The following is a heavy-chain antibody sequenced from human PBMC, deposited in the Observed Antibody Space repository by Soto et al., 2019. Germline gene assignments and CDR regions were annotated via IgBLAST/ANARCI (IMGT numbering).Heavy chain of an antibody. V-gene: IGHV3-48*02. J-gene: IGHJ4*02. CDR2: ISTSSSTI. Sequence: GGSLRLSCAASGFTFSDYNMNWVRQAPGKGLEWVSYISTSSSTIYYADSVKGRFTISRDNAKNSLYLQMNSLRDEDTAVYYCARDYYDSRGYYYSAYWGQGTLVTVSS. CDR3: ARDYYDSRGYYYSAY. D-gene: IGHD3-22*01. CDR1: GFTFSDYN.